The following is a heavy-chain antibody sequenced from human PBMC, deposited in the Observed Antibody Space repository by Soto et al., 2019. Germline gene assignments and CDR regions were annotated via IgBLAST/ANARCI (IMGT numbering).Heavy chain of an antibody. CDR2: IYYSGST. J-gene: IGHJ3*02. D-gene: IGHD6-13*01. CDR3: AREGSGGSSWYGGDAFDI. CDR1: GGSISSYY. V-gene: IGHV4-59*01. Sequence: ETLSLAGPVSGGSISSYYWSWIRQPAGKGLEWIGYIYYSGSTNYNPSLKSRVTISVDTSKNQFSLKLSSVTAADTAVYYCAREGSGGSSWYGGDAFDIWGQGTMVTVSS.